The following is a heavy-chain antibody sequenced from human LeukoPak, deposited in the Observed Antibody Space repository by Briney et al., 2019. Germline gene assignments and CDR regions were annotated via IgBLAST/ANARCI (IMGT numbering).Heavy chain of an antibody. CDR3: AREAAASPPFPRYYGMDV. J-gene: IGHJ6*02. CDR1: GYTFTSYG. Sequence: ASVKVSCKASGYTFTSYGISWVRQAPGQGLEWMGWISAYNGNTNYAQKLQGRVTMTTDTSTSTAYMELRSLRSDDTAVYYCAREAAASPPFPRYYGMDVWGQGTTVTVSS. V-gene: IGHV1-18*01. D-gene: IGHD6-13*01. CDR2: ISAYNGNT.